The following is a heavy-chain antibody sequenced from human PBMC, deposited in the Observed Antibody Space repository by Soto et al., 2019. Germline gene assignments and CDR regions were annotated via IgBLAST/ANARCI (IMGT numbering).Heavy chain of an antibody. J-gene: IGHJ5*01. CDR3: AKLTYPSDSTGYYYERVSGWIDS. CDR2: ISASGGTA. CDR1: GFMFSSYA. Sequence: GGSLRLSCAASGFMFSSYAMSWVRQAPGKGLEWVSSISASGGTANLADSVEGRCTISRDNSKSTLYLQMNSLRAEDTAVYYCAKLTYPSDSTGYYYERVSGWIDSWGQGTLVTVSS. V-gene: IGHV3-23*01. D-gene: IGHD3-22*01.